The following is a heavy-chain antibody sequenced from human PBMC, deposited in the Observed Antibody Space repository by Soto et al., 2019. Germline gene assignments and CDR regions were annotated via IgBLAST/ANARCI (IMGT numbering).Heavy chain of an antibody. CDR3: ARDDIPGIAVAIYGMDV. CDR2: IWYDESNI. CDR1: GFTFSSYG. D-gene: IGHD6-19*01. V-gene: IGHV3-33*01. J-gene: IGHJ6*02. Sequence: LRLSCAASGFTFSSYGMHWVRQAPGKGLDWVAVIWYDESNIYYADSVKGRFTISRDNSKNTLFLQMNSLRAEDTAVYYCARDDIPGIAVAIYGMDVWGQGTTVTVSS.